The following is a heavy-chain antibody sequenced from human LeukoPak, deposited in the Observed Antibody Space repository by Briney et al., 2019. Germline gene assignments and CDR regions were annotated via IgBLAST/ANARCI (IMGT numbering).Heavy chain of an antibody. J-gene: IGHJ6*02. D-gene: IGHD6-6*01. CDR2: INPNSGGT. CDR3: ARYSSSSDYYGMDV. Sequence: ASVKVSCKASGYTFTGYYMHWVRQAPGQGLEWMGWINPNSGGTNYAQKLQGRVTMTTDTSTSTAYMELRSLRSDDTAVYYCARYSSSSDYYGMDVWGQGTTVTVSS. V-gene: IGHV1-2*02. CDR1: GYTFTGYY.